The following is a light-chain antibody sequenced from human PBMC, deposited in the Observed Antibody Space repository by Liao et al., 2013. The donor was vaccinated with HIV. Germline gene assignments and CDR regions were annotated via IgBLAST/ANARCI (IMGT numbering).Light chain of an antibody. CDR3: QAWDSSTGV. CDR2: QHI. V-gene: IGLV3-1*01. J-gene: IGLJ3*02. Sequence: SYELTQPPSVSVSPGQTASITCSGDKLGDKYACWYQQKPGQSPVLVIYQHIKRPSGIPERFSGSNSGSTATLTISGTQAMDEADYYCQAWDSSTGVFGGGTKLTVL. CDR1: KLGDKY.